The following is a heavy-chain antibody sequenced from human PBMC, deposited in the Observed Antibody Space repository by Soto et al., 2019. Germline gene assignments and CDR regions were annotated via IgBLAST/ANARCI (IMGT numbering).Heavy chain of an antibody. Sequence: QLQLQESGPGLVKPSETLSLTCTVSGGSISSSSSYWGWIRQPPGKGLEWIGYIYYSGSTNYNPSFQRRVAIYGDTSNNRFSQKLNSVTAADTAVYYCARQPRGEATVTSVINWFDPWGQGALVTVSS. V-gene: IGHV4-39*01. CDR3: ARQPRGEATVTSVINWFDP. CDR2: IYYSGST. D-gene: IGHD4-17*01. J-gene: IGHJ5*02. CDR1: GGSISSSSSY.